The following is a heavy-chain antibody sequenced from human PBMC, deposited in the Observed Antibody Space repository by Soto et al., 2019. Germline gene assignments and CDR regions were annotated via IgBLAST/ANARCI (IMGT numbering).Heavy chain of an antibody. D-gene: IGHD6-19*01. CDR3: ARDKGGGAVVPDY. CDR2: IWYDENNK. CDR1: GFTFSSYG. V-gene: IGHV3-33*01. Sequence: ESGGGVVRPGRSLRLSCAASGFTFSSYGIHWVRQAPGRGLEWVAVIWYDENNKYYADSVKGRFTISRDNSKNTLYLQMNSLRAEDTTIYYCARDKGGGAVVPDYWGQGTLVTVSS. J-gene: IGHJ4*02.